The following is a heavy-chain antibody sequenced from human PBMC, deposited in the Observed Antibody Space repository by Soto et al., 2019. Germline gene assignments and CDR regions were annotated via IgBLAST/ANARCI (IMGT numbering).Heavy chain of an antibody. V-gene: IGHV1-69*06. Sequence: SVKVSCKASGGTFSSYAISWVRQAPGQGLEWMGGIIPIFGTANYAQKFQGRVTITADKSTSTAYMELSSLRSEDTAVYYCARGKGMEENYYYYGLDIWGQGTTVTVSS. CDR3: ARGKGMEENYYYYGLDI. D-gene: IGHD1-1*01. J-gene: IGHJ6*02. CDR2: IIPIFGTA. CDR1: GGTFSSYA.